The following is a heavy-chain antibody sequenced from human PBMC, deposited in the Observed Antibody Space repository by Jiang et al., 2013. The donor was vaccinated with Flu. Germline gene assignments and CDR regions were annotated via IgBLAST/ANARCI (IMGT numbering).Heavy chain of an antibody. V-gene: IGHV1-2*02. CDR3: AKIGVDTGRGFGY. Sequence: QSGAEVKKPGASVKVSCKASGYTFTDYFIHWVRQAPGQGLEWMGWINPSSGGTSFPQKFQGRVTMTGDTSISTAYMEVSSLTSDDTAVYYCAKIGVDTGRGFGYWGQGTLLTVSS. CDR1: GYTFTDYF. J-gene: IGHJ4*02. D-gene: IGHD5-18*01. CDR2: INPSSGGT.